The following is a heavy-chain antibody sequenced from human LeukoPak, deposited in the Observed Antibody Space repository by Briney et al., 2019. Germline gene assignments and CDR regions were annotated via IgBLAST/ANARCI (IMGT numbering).Heavy chain of an antibody. V-gene: IGHV3-23*01. Sequence: GGSLRLSCAASGFTFSSYAMSWVRQAPGKGLEWVSAISGSGGSTYYADSVKGRFTISRDNSKNTLYLQMNSLRAEDTAVYYCAKDQSSPRYYYYMDVWGKGTTVTVSS. CDR1: GFTFSSYA. CDR2: ISGSGGST. CDR3: AKDQSSPRYYYYMDV. J-gene: IGHJ6*03.